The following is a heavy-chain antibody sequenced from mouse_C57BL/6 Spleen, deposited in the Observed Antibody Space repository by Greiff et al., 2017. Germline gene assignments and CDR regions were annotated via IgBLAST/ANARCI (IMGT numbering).Heavy chain of an antibody. CDR1: GYTFTDYY. CDR2: LYPGSGNT. V-gene: IGHV1-76*01. CDR3: ARWGYDYDEDY. D-gene: IGHD2-4*01. Sequence: QVHVKQSGAELVRPGASVKLSCKASGYTFTDYYINWVKQRPGQGLEWIARLYPGSGNTYYNEKFKGKATLTAEKSSRTAYMQLSSLTSEDSAVYVCARWGYDYDEDYWGQGTTLTVSS. J-gene: IGHJ2*01.